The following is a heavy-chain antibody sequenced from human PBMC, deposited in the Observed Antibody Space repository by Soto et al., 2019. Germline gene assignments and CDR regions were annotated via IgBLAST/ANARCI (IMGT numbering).Heavy chain of an antibody. Sequence: QVQLVQSGAEVLKPGSSVKVSCKASGDTFDTFAISWVRQAPGQGLEWMGGIIPIFRTPDYAQKFQGRVTMTADVSTSTDYMELSSLRSEDTAVYYCARDKDREQLGGNYYYALDVWGQGTTVTVSS. CDR1: GDTFDTFA. CDR2: IIPIFRTP. V-gene: IGHV1-69*12. CDR3: ARDKDREQLGGNYYYALDV. D-gene: IGHD1-1*01. J-gene: IGHJ6*02.